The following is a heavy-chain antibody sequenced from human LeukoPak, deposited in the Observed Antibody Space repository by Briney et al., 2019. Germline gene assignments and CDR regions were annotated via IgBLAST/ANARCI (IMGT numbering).Heavy chain of an antibody. Sequence: SETLSLTCTVSGGSISNYYWSWIRQPPGKELEWIGYIYYSGGTNYNPSLTGRVTISVDTSKNQFSLNLSSVTAADTAMYYCARPSRTGSGWDAFDIWGQGTMVTVSS. V-gene: IGHV4-59*08. CDR3: ARPSRTGSGWDAFDI. CDR2: IYYSGGT. CDR1: GGSISNYY. D-gene: IGHD3-22*01. J-gene: IGHJ3*02.